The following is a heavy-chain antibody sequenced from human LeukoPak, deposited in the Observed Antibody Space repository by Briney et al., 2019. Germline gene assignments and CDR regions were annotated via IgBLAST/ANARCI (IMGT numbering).Heavy chain of an antibody. V-gene: IGHV1-69*13. J-gene: IGHJ5*02. CDR1: GYTFTGYH. CDR3: ASTYCGGDCYSGWFDP. CDR2: IIPIFGTA. D-gene: IGHD2-21*02. Sequence: ASVKVSCKASGYTFTGYHMHWVRQAPGQGLEWMGGIIPIFGTANYAQKFQGRVTITADESTSTAYMELSSLRSEDTAVYYCASTYCGGDCYSGWFDPWGQGTLVTVSS.